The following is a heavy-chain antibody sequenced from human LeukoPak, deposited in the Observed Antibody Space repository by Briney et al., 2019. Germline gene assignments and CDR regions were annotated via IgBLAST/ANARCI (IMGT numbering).Heavy chain of an antibody. CDR1: GFTFSYYV. D-gene: IGHD3-10*01. CDR3: ARARGGTSLDY. J-gene: IGHJ4*02. CDR2: VSYDGSNK. Sequence: PGKSLRLSCAASGFTFSYYVLHWVRQAPGKGLEWVAVVSYDGSNKYYADSVKGRFTISRDNSKNTFYLQMNSLRADDTALYYCARARGGTSLDYWGQGTLVTVSS. V-gene: IGHV3-30-3*01.